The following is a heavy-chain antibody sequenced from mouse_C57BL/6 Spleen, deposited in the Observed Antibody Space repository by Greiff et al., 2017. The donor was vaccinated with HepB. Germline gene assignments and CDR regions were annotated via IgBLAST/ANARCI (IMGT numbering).Heavy chain of an antibody. CDR1: GYTFTSYG. Sequence: QVQLQQSGAELARPGASVKLSCKASGYTFTSYGISWVKQSTGQGLEWIGEIYPRSGNTYYNEKFKGKATLTADKSSSTAYMELRSLTSEDSAVYFCARQIPITTVVATEAYWGQGTLVTVSA. CDR3: ARQIPITTVVATEAY. V-gene: IGHV1-81*01. J-gene: IGHJ3*01. CDR2: IYPRSGNT. D-gene: IGHD1-1*01.